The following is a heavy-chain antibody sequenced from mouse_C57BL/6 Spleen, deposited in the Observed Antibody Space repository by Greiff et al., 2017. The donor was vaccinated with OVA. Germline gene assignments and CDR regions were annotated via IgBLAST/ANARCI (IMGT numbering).Heavy chain of an antibody. CDR2: IHPNSGST. V-gene: IGHV1-64*01. J-gene: IGHJ4*01. CDR3: ARGRNDYDEEYYAMDY. Sequence: QVQLKQPGAELVKPGASVKLSCKASGYTFTSYWMHWVKQRPGQGLEWIGMIHPNSGSTNYNEKFKSKATLTVDKSSSTAYMQLSSLTSEDSAVYYCARGRNDYDEEYYAMDYWGQGTSVTVSS. D-gene: IGHD2-4*01. CDR1: GYTFTSYW.